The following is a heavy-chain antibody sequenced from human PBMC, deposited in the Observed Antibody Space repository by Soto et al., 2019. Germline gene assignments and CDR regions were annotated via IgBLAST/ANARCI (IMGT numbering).Heavy chain of an antibody. V-gene: IGHV4-61*08. CDR2: IYYSGST. Sequence: PAETLSVTWAVSGGTISRGGYSWSWIRQPPGKGLEWIGYIYYSGSTNYNPSLKSRVTISVDTSKNQFSLKLSSVTAADTAVYYCARRYGASFDYWGQGTLVTV. J-gene: IGHJ4*02. CDR3: ARRYGASFDY. D-gene: IGHD4-17*01. CDR1: GGTISRGGYS.